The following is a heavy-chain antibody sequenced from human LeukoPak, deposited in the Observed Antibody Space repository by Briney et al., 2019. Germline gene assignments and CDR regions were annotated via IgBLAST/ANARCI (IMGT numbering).Heavy chain of an antibody. CDR3: ARARSGQWLVY. V-gene: IGHV4-38-2*02. CDR1: GYSISSGYY. Sequence: SETLSLTCTVSGYSISSGYYWGWIRQPPGKGLEWIGSIYHSGSTYYNPSLKSRVTISVDTSKNQFSLKLSSVTAADTAVYYCARARSGQWLVYWGQGTLVTVSS. J-gene: IGHJ4*02. CDR2: IYHSGST. D-gene: IGHD6-19*01.